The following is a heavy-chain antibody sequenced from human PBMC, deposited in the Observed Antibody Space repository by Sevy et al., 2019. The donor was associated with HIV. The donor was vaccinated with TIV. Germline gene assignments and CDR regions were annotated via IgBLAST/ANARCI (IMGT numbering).Heavy chain of an antibody. CDR1: GYSFSNYW. CDR2: IYPGDSDT. V-gene: IGHV5-51*01. D-gene: IGHD2-2*02. J-gene: IGHJ4*02. Sequence: GESLKISCKGSGYSFSNYWIGWVRQMPGKGLEWMGIIYPGDSDTRYSPSFEGQVTISADKSISTAYLQWSSLKASDTPRDYCAGHGGSHCSDAGCYTGFDYWGQGTLVTVSS. CDR3: AGHGGSHCSDAGCYTGFDY.